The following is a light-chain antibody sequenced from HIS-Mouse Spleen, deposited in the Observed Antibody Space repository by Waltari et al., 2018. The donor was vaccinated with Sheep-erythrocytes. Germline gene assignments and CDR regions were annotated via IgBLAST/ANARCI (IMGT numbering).Light chain of an antibody. J-gene: IGLJ1*01. CDR3: CSYAGSYNHV. CDR2: DVS. V-gene: IGLV2-11*01. CDR1: SSDAGGYNH. Sequence: QSALTQPRSVSGSPGQSVTISCTGTSSDAGGYNHVPWYQQHPGKAPKLMIYDVSKRPSGVPDRFSGSKSGNTASLTISGLQAEDEADYYCCSYAGSYNHVFATGTKVTVL.